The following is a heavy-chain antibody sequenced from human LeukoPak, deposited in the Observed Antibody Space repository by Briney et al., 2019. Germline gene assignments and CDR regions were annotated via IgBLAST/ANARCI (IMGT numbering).Heavy chain of an antibody. CDR3: ARHAVRDGYNRHNDY. J-gene: IGHJ4*02. Sequence: GESLKISCKASGYSFTSHWIAWVRQTPGKGLEWMRIIYPGDSDTRYSPSFQGQVSISVDKSISTAYLQWNSLKASDTAMYYCARHAVRDGYNRHNDYWGQGTLVTVSS. CDR1: GYSFTSHW. CDR2: IYPGDSDT. V-gene: IGHV5-51*01. D-gene: IGHD5-24*01.